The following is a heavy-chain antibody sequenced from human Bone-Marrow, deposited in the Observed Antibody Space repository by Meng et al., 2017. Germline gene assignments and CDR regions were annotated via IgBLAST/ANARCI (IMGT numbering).Heavy chain of an antibody. Sequence: QPQLQESGPVLVKPSAALSLTCSVSGGSISTSGYYWGWIRQPPGKGLEWIGSIGHSGITYYTPSLKSRVTVSIDTSKSQFSLKLTSVTAADTAVYYCVRSSGWVRTGFDPWGQGTLVTVSS. CDR3: VRSSGWVRTGFDP. CDR1: GGSISTSGYY. J-gene: IGHJ5*02. CDR2: IGHSGIT. V-gene: IGHV4-39*01. D-gene: IGHD6-19*01.